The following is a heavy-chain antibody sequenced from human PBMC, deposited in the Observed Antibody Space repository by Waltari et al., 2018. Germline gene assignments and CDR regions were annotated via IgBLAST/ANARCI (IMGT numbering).Heavy chain of an antibody. CDR2: ISSSSSTI. Sequence: EVQLVESGGGLVQPGGSLRLSYAASGFTFSSYSMNWVRQAPGKGLEWVSYISSSSSTIYYADSVKGRFTISRDNAKNSLYLQMNSLRAEDTAVYYCAREGIAAAYYFDYWGQGTLVTVSS. V-gene: IGHV3-48*04. D-gene: IGHD6-13*01. CDR1: GFTFSSYS. CDR3: AREGIAAAYYFDY. J-gene: IGHJ4*02.